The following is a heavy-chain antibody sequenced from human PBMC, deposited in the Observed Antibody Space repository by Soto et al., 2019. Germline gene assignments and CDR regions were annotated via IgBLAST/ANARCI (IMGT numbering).Heavy chain of an antibody. J-gene: IGHJ5*02. V-gene: IGHV4-31*03. CDR1: GGSISSGGYY. CDR2: IYYSGST. CDR3: AREEGGGYDHRWFDP. Sequence: QVQLQESGPGLVKPSQTLSLTCTVSGGSISSGGYYWSWIRQHPGKGLEWIGYIYYSGSTYYNPSIRRRVTIAVDTSKTQSSLKLSSVTAADTAVYYCAREEGGGYDHRWFDPWGQGTLVTVSS. D-gene: IGHD5-12*01.